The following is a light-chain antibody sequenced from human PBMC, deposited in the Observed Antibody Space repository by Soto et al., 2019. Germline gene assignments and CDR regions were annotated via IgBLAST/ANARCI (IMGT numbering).Light chain of an antibody. CDR1: QNVLYSSNNKNY. J-gene: IGKJ3*01. V-gene: IGKV4-1*01. CDR2: WAS. CDR3: QQYYTTPVT. Sequence: DIVMTQSPDSLAVSLGERATINCKSSQNVLYSSNNKNYLAWYQQKPGQPPKLLIYWASTRESGVPDGFSGSGSGTDFPLTISSLQAEDVALYYCQQYYTTPVTFGPGTKVDIK.